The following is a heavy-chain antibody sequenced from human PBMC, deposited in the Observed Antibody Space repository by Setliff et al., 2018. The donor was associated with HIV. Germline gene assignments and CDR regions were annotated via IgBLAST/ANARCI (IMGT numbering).Heavy chain of an antibody. V-gene: IGHV4-30-4*08. D-gene: IGHD3-22*01. CDR3: ARGPNYFDSSGYSYYFVY. J-gene: IGHJ4*02. CDR1: GGSISSGDYY. Sequence: SETLSLTCTVSGGSISSGDYYWSWIRQPPGKGLEWIGYIHYSGSTYYNPSLKSRVAISLDTSKNQFSLKLSSVTAADTAVYSCARGPNYFDSSGYSYYFVYWGQGTLVTVSS. CDR2: IHYSGST.